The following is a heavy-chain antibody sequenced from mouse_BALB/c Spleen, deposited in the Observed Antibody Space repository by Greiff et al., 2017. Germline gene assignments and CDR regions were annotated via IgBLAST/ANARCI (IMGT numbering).Heavy chain of an antibody. CDR1: GFSLTSYG. J-gene: IGHJ3*01. CDR2: IWAGGST. D-gene: IGHD1-1*01. CDR3: ARDHYGSSSAWFAY. V-gene: IGHV2-9*02. Sequence: VKLVESGPGLVAPSQSLSITCTVSGFSLTSYGVHWVRQPPGKGLEWLGVIWAGGSTNYNSALMSRLSISKDNSKSQVFLKMNSLQTDDTAMYYCARDHYGSSSAWFAYWGQGTLVTVSA.